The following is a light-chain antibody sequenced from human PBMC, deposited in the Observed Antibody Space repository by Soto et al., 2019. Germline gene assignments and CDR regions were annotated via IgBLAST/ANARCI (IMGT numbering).Light chain of an antibody. CDR3: QQLNTFPVT. V-gene: IGKV1-9*01. J-gene: IGKJ5*01. Sequence: DIQLTQSPSFLSASVGDRVTITCRASQGISSYLAWYQQKPGKAPKLLIYAASALQRGVPSRFSGSGSGTEFTLTISSLQPEDFATYYCQQLNTFPVTFGQGTRLEIK. CDR2: AAS. CDR1: QGISSY.